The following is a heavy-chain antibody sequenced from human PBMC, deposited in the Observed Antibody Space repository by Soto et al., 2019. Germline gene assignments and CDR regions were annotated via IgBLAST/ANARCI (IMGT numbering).Heavy chain of an antibody. CDR1: GGSISSGGYS. V-gene: IGHV4-30-2*01. D-gene: IGHD5-18*01. Sequence: SETLSLTCAVSGGSISSGGYSWSWIRQPPGKGLEWIGYIYHSGSTYYNPSLKSRVTISVDRSKNQFSLKLSSVTAADTAVYYCARGGDTAMVSNWFDPWGQGTLVTVSS. CDR2: IYHSGST. CDR3: ARGGDTAMVSNWFDP. J-gene: IGHJ5*02.